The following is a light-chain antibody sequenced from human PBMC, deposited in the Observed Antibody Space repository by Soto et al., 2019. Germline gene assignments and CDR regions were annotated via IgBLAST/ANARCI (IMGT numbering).Light chain of an antibody. Sequence: QSVLTQPPSASGTPGQRVSISCSGGSSNIGNNYVYWYQHLPGTAPKLLIYTNNQRPSGVPDRFSASKSGTSATLAISGLRSEDEADYYCAAWDDSLNSVILGGGTKLTVL. CDR1: SSNIGNNY. V-gene: IGLV1-47*01. CDR3: AAWDDSLNSVI. CDR2: TNN. J-gene: IGLJ2*01.